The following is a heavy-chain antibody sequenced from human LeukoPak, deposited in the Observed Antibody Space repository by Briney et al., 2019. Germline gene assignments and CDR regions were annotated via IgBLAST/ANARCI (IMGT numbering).Heavy chain of an antibody. CDR3: ARVPASYGDYDGY. Sequence: PSETLSLTCTVSGGSISSSSYYWGWIRQPPGKGLEWIGEINHSGSTNYNPSLKSRVTISVDTSKNQFSLRLSSVTAADTAVYYCARVPASYGDYDGYWGQGTLVTVSS. CDR2: INHSGST. D-gene: IGHD4-17*01. V-gene: IGHV4-39*07. CDR1: GGSISSSSYY. J-gene: IGHJ4*02.